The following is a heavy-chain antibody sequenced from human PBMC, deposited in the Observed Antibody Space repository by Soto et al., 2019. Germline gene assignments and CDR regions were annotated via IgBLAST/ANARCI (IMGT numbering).Heavy chain of an antibody. V-gene: IGHV4-34*01. CDR1: CMAFSGYY. CDR2: INHSGST. CDR3: AGPYDDYIWGSYRRNDAFDI. J-gene: IGHJ3*02. D-gene: IGHD3-16*02. Sequence: SESLALNCSADCMAFSGYYWCWICQPSWKGLEWIGEINHSGSTNYNPSLKSRVTISVDTSKNQFSLKLSSVTAADTAVYYCAGPYDDYIWGSYRRNDAFDIWGHGTMVT.